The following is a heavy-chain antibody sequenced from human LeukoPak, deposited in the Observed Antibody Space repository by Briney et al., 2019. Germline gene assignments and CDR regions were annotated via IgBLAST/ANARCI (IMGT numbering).Heavy chain of an antibody. CDR1: GFTFSGCA. Sequence: GGSLKLSCAASGFTFSGCAIHWVRQSSGKGLEWVCHIDKKDNFHATAYAASVQGRFSISRDDSKNTALLHMNSLKTEDMALYYCTRDSGTYNWLDPWGQGTLVTVSS. CDR3: TRDSGTYNWLDP. CDR2: IDKKDNFHAT. J-gene: IGHJ5*02. D-gene: IGHD1-26*01. V-gene: IGHV3-73*01.